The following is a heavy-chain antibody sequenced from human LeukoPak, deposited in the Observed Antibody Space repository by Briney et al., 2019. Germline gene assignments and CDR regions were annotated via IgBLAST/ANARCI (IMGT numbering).Heavy chain of an antibody. CDR2: ISGSGGST. CDR3: AKKGYYDGSGYYMYYFDH. D-gene: IGHD3-22*01. V-gene: IGHV3-23*01. Sequence: GGSLRLSCAASGFTFSSYAMGWVRQAPGKGLEWVSAISGSGGSTYYADSVKGRFTISRDNSKNTLYLQMNSLRAEDTAVYYCAKKGYYDGSGYYMYYFDHWGQGTLVTVSS. J-gene: IGHJ4*02. CDR1: GFTFSSYA.